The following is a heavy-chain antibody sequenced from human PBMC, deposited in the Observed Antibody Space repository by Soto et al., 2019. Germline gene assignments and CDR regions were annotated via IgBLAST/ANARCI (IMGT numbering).Heavy chain of an antibody. J-gene: IGHJ4*02. Sequence: ASVKVSCKASGYTFTSYDINWVLQATGQGLEWMGWMNPNSGNTGYAQKFQGRVTMTRNTSISTAYMELSSLRSEDTAVYYCARGLESYCSGGSCNDYWGQGTLVTVSS. CDR3: ARGLESYCSGGSCNDY. CDR1: GYTFTSYD. V-gene: IGHV1-8*01. CDR2: MNPNSGNT. D-gene: IGHD2-15*01.